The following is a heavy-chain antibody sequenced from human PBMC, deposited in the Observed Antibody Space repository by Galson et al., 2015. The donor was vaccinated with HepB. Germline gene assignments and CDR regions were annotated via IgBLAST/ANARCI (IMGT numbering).Heavy chain of an antibody. CDR3: AKDLYDPDYYDSSGSGRWALSHDAFDI. J-gene: IGHJ3*02. CDR2: ISGSGGST. V-gene: IGHV3-23*01. D-gene: IGHD3-22*01. Sequence: SLRLSCAASGFTFSSYAMSWVRQAPGKGLEWVSAISGSGGSTYYADSVKGRFTISRDNSKNTLYLQMNSLRAEDTAVYYCAKDLYDPDYYDSSGSGRWALSHDAFDIWGQGTMVTVSS. CDR1: GFTFSSYA.